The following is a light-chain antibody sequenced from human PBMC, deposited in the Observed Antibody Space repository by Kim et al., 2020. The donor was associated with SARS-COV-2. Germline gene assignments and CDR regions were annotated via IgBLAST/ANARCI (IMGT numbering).Light chain of an antibody. J-gene: IGKJ4*01. V-gene: IGKV1-39*01. CDR2: AAS. CDR1: QSISNY. Sequence: ASVGDRVTIPCRASQSISNYLNWYQQKPGKAPKFLIFAASSLESGVPSRFSGSGSGTDFTLTISPLQPEDFATYFCQQSYSPRLTFGGGTKVDIK. CDR3: QQSYSPRLT.